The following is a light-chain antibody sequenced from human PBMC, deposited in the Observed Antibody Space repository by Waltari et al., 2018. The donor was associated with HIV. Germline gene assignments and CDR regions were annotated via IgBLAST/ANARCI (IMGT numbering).Light chain of an antibody. CDR2: VGTGGIVG. CDR1: SGYSNYK. Sequence: QPVLTQPPSASASLGASVTLTCTLSSGYSNYKVDWYQQRPGKGPRFVMRVGTGGIVGSKGDGIPDRFSVLGAGRNRYLTIKNIQEEDESDDHCGADHGSGSNFARGVVFGGGTKLTVL. J-gene: IGLJ2*01. V-gene: IGLV9-49*01. CDR3: GADHGSGSNFARGVV.